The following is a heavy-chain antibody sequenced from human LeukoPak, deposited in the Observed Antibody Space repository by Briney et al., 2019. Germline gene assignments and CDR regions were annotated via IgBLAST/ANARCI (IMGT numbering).Heavy chain of an antibody. Sequence: SETLSLTCTVSGGSISSYYLTWIRQPPGKGLEWIGYIYYSGSTYYNPSLKSRVTISVDTSKNQFSLKLSSVTAADTAVYYCASTMMPKDAFDIWGQGTMVTVSS. V-gene: IGHV4-59*08. J-gene: IGHJ3*02. CDR3: ASTMMPKDAFDI. CDR1: GGSISSYY. D-gene: IGHD3-22*01. CDR2: IYYSGST.